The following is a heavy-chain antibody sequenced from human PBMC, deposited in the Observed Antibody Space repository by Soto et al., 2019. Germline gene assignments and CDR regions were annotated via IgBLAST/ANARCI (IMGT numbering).Heavy chain of an antibody. CDR1: GFTFSSYS. J-gene: IGHJ3*02. V-gene: IGHV3-21*01. CDR2: ISSSSSYI. Sequence: GGSLRLSCAASGFTFSSYSMNWVRQAPGKGLEWVSSISSSSSYIYYADSVKGRFTISRDNAKNSLYLQMNSLRAEDTAVYYCARDPGRYCSGGSCYNDAFDISGQGTMVTVSS. D-gene: IGHD2-15*01. CDR3: ARDPGRYCSGGSCYNDAFDI.